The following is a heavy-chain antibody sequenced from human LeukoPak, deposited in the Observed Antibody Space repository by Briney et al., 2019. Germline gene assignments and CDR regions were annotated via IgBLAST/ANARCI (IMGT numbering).Heavy chain of an antibody. CDR3: ARSAVADPYYFDY. V-gene: IGHV4-59*08. CDR2: IYYSGST. D-gene: IGHD6-19*01. CDR1: GGSISSYY. Sequence: SETLSLTCTVSGGSISSYYWSWIRQPPGKGLVWIGYIYYSGSTNYNPSLKSRVTISVDTSKNQFSLKLRSVTAADTAVYYCARSAVADPYYFDYWGQGTLVTVSS. J-gene: IGHJ4*02.